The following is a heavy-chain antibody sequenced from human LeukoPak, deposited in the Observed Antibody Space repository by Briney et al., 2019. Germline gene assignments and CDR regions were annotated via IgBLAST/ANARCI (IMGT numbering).Heavy chain of an antibody. V-gene: IGHV1-2*02. CDR1: GYTFIGYY. J-gene: IGHJ5*02. Sequence: ASVKVSCKASGYTFIGYYMHWVRQAPGQGLEWMGWINPDSGGTNYAQKFQGRVTMTRDTSISTVYMELSRLKSDDTAVYYCAREAARSAFDPWGQGTLVTVSS. CDR2: INPDSGGT. D-gene: IGHD6-6*01. CDR3: AREAARSAFDP.